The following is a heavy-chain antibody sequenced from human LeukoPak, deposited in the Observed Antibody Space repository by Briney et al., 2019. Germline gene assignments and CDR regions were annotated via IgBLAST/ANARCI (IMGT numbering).Heavy chain of an antibody. J-gene: IGHJ4*02. D-gene: IGHD3-9*01. CDR3: AKGSGYDTDFDY. CDR1: GFTFSTYV. CDR2: ISGSGDNT. V-gene: IGHV3-23*01. Sequence: GGSLRLSCAASGFTFSTYVMSWVRQAPGKGLEWVSGISGSGDNTYYADSVKGRFTISRDNSKNTLYLQMNSLRAEDTAVYYCAKGSGYDTDFDYWGQGTLVTVSS.